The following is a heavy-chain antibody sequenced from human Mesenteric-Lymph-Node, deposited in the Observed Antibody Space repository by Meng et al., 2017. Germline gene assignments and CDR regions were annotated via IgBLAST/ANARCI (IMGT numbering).Heavy chain of an antibody. V-gene: IGHV1-18*01. Sequence: ASVKVSCKASGYIFTSYAISWVRQAPGQGLEWLGWVATYNGNANYARKVSGRVTMTTDTSTSTAYMELRSLRSDDTAVYYCARDPRLHIVVVTAPYYFDYWGQGTLVTVSS. D-gene: IGHD2-21*02. CDR1: GYIFTSYA. CDR2: VATYNGNA. J-gene: IGHJ4*02. CDR3: ARDPRLHIVVVTAPYYFDY.